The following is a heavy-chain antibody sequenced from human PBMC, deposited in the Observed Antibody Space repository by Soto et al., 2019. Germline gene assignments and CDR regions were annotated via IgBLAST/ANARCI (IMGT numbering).Heavy chain of an antibody. Sequence: PSETLSLTCTVSGGSISSYYWGWIRQPPGKGLEWIGYIYYSGSTNYNPSLKSRVTISVDTSKNQFSLKLSSVTAADTAVYYCARGGCSSTSCYYGMDVWGQGTTVTVSS. V-gene: IGHV4-59*01. CDR2: IYYSGST. CDR3: ARGGCSSTSCYYGMDV. J-gene: IGHJ6*02. D-gene: IGHD2-2*01. CDR1: GGSISSYY.